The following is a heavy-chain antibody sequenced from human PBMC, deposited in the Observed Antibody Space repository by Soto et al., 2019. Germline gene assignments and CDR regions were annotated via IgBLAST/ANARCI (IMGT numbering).Heavy chain of an antibody. CDR2: IYYSGST. Sequence: QLQLQESGPGLVKPSETLSLTCTVSGGSISSSSYYWGWIRQPPGKGLEWIGSIYYSGSTYYNPSLKSRVTISVDTSKTQFSLKLSSVTAADTAVYYCARHEGLEWTSHDAFDIWGQGTMVTVSS. J-gene: IGHJ3*02. D-gene: IGHD3-3*01. CDR3: ARHEGLEWTSHDAFDI. V-gene: IGHV4-39*01. CDR1: GGSISSSSYY.